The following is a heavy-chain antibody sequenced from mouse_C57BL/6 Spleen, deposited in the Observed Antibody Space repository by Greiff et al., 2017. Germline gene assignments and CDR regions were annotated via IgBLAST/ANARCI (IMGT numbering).Heavy chain of an antibody. J-gene: IGHJ3*01. CDR2: INPNNGGT. V-gene: IGHV1-26*01. Sequence: VQLKHSGPELVKPGASVKISCKASGYTFTDYYMNWVKQSHGKSLEWIGDINPNNGGTSYNQKFKGKATLTVDKSSSTAYMELRSLTSEDSAVYYCARTSYGSSRAYWGQGTLVTVSA. CDR3: ARTSYGSSRAY. D-gene: IGHD1-1*01. CDR1: GYTFTDYY.